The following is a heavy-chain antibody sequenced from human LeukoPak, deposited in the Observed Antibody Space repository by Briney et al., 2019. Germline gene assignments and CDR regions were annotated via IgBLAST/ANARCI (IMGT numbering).Heavy chain of an antibody. CDR1: GGSISGGGYY. D-gene: IGHD6-19*01. CDR3: ARDCIAVAGYNYFDY. Sequence: SETLSLTCTVSGGSISGGGYYWSWIRQPPGKGLEWIGYIYHSGSTYYNPSLKSRVTISVDRSKNQFSLKLSSVTAADTAVYYCARDCIAVAGYNYFDYWGQGTLVTVSS. J-gene: IGHJ4*02. V-gene: IGHV4-30-2*01. CDR2: IYHSGST.